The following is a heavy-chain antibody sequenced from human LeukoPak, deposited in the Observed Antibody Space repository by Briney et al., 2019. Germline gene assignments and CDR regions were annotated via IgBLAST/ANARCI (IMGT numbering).Heavy chain of an antibody. CDR3: ARAPHTSPTDYYFDF. Sequence: SETLSLTCNVSGDSVTSDNYYWAWTRQPPGKGPEWIGTVYRSGSAYHNPSLKSRLTISIDTSKNQFSLKLTSVTAADTALYFCARAPHTSPTDYYFDFWGPGTLVTVSS. CDR1: GDSVTSDNYY. J-gene: IGHJ4*02. CDR2: VYRSGSA. V-gene: IGHV4-39*01. D-gene: IGHD1-14*01.